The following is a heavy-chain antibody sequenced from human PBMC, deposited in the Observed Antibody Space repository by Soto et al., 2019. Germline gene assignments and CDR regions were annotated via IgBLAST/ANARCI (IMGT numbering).Heavy chain of an antibody. V-gene: IGHV3-74*01. J-gene: IGHJ4*02. CDR3: ASEDYGDNIDY. CDR1: GFTFSSYW. Sequence: GGSLRLSCAASGFTFSSYWMHWFRQAPGKGVVWVSRINSDGSSTSYADSVKGRFTISRDNAKNTLYLQMNSLRAEDTAVYYCASEDYGDNIDYWGQGTLVTVSS. CDR2: INSDGSST. D-gene: IGHD4-17*01.